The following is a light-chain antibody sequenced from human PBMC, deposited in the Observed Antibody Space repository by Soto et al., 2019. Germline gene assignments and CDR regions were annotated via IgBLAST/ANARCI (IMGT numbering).Light chain of an antibody. Sequence: EIVLTQSPGTLSLSPGEIATLSCRASQSGRSSFFAWYQQKPGQAPRLLIYDVSVRASGIPDRFSGSGSGPDFTLTINRLEPEDFAVYSCQQYEDSVMYTFGQGTKLEIK. CDR1: QSGRSSF. J-gene: IGKJ2*01. CDR2: DVS. V-gene: IGKV3-20*01. CDR3: QQYEDSVMYT.